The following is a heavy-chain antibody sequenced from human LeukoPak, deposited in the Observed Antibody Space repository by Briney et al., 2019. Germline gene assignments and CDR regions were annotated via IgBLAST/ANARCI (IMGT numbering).Heavy chain of an antibody. Sequence: GGSRRLSCAAYGFTVSSNYMSWVRQAPGKGLEWVSIVYSDGSTYYADSVKGRFTISRHNSRNTLYLQMNCVRAEDTAIYYCARDSGYYFDYWGQGSLVTVSS. D-gene: IGHD1-26*01. CDR1: GFTVSSNY. CDR2: VYSDGST. J-gene: IGHJ4*02. CDR3: ARDSGYYFDY. V-gene: IGHV3-53*04.